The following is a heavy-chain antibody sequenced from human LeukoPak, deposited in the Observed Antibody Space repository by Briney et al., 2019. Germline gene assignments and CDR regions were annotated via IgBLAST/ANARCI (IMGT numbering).Heavy chain of an antibody. CDR1: GFTVSSNY. CDR2: IYSSGST. Sequence: GGSLRLSCAASGFTVSSNYMSWVRQAPGKGLEWVSIIYSSGSTYYADSVKGRFTISRDNSKNTLYLQMNSLRAEDTAVYYCARGNIVATITPDYWGQGTLVTVSS. CDR3: ARGNIVATITPDY. J-gene: IGHJ4*02. V-gene: IGHV3-66*01. D-gene: IGHD5-12*01.